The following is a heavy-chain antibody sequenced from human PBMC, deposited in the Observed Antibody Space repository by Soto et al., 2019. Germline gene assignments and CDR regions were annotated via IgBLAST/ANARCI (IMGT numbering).Heavy chain of an antibody. Sequence: QVQLQESGPGLVKPSQTLSLTCTVSNASISSGDYYWTWIRQPPGKGLEGIGSIYYTGNTYYNPSLKRRVTISVDTSNNQFSLKLSSVTAADTAVYYCARASYETSTYYLDYWGQGTLVTVSS. V-gene: IGHV4-30-4*01. J-gene: IGHJ4*02. CDR2: IYYTGNT. CDR1: NASISSGDYY. CDR3: ARASYETSTYYLDY. D-gene: IGHD5-18*01.